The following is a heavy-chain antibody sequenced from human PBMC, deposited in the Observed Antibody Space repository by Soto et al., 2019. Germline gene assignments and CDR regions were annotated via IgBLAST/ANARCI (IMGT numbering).Heavy chain of an antibody. D-gene: IGHD3-3*01. V-gene: IGHV5-51*01. J-gene: IGHJ4*02. CDR3: ARQDRITIFGVAPGVFEY. CDR1: GYSFTSYW. CDR2: IYPGDSDT. Sequence: PGESLKISCKGSGYSFTSYWIGWVRQMPGKGLEWMGIIYPGDSDTRYSPSFQGQVTISADKSISTAYLQWSSLKASDTAMYYCARQDRITIFGVAPGVFEYWGQGNVVNVSX.